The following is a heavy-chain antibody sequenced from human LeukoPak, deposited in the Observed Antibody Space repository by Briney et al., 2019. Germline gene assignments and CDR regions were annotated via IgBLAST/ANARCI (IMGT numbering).Heavy chain of an antibody. CDR3: ARLNLNYYDSSGYYFDY. CDR1: GFTFSSYS. D-gene: IGHD3-22*01. V-gene: IGHV3-21*04. J-gene: IGHJ4*02. Sequence: GGSLRLSCAASGFTFSSYSMNWVRQAPGKGLEWVSSISSSSSYIYYADSVKGRFTISRDNAKNSLYLQMNSLRAEDTAVYYCARLNLNYYDSSGYYFDYWGQGTLVTVSS. CDR2: ISSSSSYI.